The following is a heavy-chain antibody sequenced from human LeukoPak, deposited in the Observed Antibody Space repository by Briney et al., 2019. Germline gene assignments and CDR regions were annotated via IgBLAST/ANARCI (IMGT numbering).Heavy chain of an antibody. J-gene: IGHJ6*03. CDR2: IYHSGST. D-gene: IGHD1-14*01. V-gene: IGHV4-4*02. CDR3: ARDVGYTGTNAYYTLEF. CDR1: GGSISSSNW. Sequence: PSGTLSLTCAVSGGSISSSNWWSWVRQPPGKGLEWIGEIYHSGSTNYNPSLKSRVTMSVDTSKNQFSLKLSSVTAADTAVYYCARDVGYTGTNAYYTLEFWGKGTTVTVPS.